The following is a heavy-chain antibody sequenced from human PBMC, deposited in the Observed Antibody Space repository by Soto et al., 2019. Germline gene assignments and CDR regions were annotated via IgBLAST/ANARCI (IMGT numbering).Heavy chain of an antibody. CDR2: IKQDGSEK. Sequence: EVQLVESGGGLVQPGGSLRLSCAASGFTFSSYWMSWVRQAPGKGLEWVANIKQDGSEKYYVDSVKGRFIISRDNAKNSLNLQMNSLRAEDTAVYYSARLDCSGGSCYYAYYYGMDVWGQGTTVTVSS. V-gene: IGHV3-7*01. D-gene: IGHD2-15*01. J-gene: IGHJ6*02. CDR1: GFTFSSYW. CDR3: ARLDCSGGSCYYAYYYGMDV.